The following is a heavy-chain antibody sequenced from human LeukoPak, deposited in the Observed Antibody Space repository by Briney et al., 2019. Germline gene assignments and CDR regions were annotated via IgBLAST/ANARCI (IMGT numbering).Heavy chain of an antibody. D-gene: IGHD3-3*01. V-gene: IGHV3-21*01. Sequence: PGGSLRLSCAASGFTFSSYSMNWVRQAPGKGLEWVSSISSSSSYVYYADSVKGRFTISRDNAKNSLYLQMNSLRAEDTAVNYCARDLDYDFWSGFHHNWFDPWGQGTLVTVSS. J-gene: IGHJ5*02. CDR1: GFTFSSYS. CDR3: ARDLDYDFWSGFHHNWFDP. CDR2: ISSSSSYV.